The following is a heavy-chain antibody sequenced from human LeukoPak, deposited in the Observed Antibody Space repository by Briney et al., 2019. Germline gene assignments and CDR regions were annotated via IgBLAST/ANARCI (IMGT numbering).Heavy chain of an antibody. D-gene: IGHD6-13*01. CDR3: AGSIAAAGTKYFRH. CDR2: ISSSGSTI. V-gene: IGHV3-48*03. Sequence: SGGSLRLSCAASGFTFSSYEMNWVRQAPGKGLEWVSYISSSGSTIYYADSVKGRFTISRDNAKNSLYLQMNSLRAEDTAVYYCAGSIAAAGTKYFRHWGQGTLVTVSS. J-gene: IGHJ1*01. CDR1: GFTFSSYE.